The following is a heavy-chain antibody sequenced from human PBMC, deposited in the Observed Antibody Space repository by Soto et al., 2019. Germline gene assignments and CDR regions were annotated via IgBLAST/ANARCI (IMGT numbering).Heavy chain of an antibody. V-gene: IGHV3-30-3*01. CDR1: GFTFSSYA. J-gene: IGHJ6*02. CDR3: GRDQIAALLHYYGIDV. CDR2: ISYDGSNK. D-gene: IGHD6-6*01. Sequence: QVQLGESGGGVVQPGRSLRLSCAASGFTFSSYAMHWVRQSPGKGLEWVAVISYDGSNKYYADSVKGRLTISRDNSKNTLYLQMNGLRAEDTAVYYCGRDQIAALLHYYGIDVWGQGTTVTVSS.